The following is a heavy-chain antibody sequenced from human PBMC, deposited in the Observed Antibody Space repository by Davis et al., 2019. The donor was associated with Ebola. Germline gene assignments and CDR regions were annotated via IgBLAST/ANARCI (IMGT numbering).Heavy chain of an antibody. D-gene: IGHD2-15*01. J-gene: IGHJ5*02. Sequence: AASVKVSCKASGGTFSSYAISWVRQAPGQGLEWMGGIIPIFGTANYAQKFQGRVTITADESTSTAYMELSSLRSEDTVVYYCARALNPSGYCSGGSCYDWFDPWGQGTLVTVSS. CDR1: GGTFSSYA. CDR3: ARALNPSGYCSGGSCYDWFDP. V-gene: IGHV1-69*13. CDR2: IIPIFGTA.